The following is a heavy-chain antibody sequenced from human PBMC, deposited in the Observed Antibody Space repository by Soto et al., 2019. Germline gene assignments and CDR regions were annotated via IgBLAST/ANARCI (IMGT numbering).Heavy chain of an antibody. CDR1: GGSFSGYY. V-gene: IGHV4-34*01. Sequence: SETLSLTCAVYGGSFSGYYWSWIRQPPGKGLEWIGEINHSGSTNYNPSLKSRVTISVDTSKNQFSLKLSSVTAADTAVYYCARPKSMVYVEIDYWGQGTLVTVSS. D-gene: IGHD2-8*01. CDR2: INHSGST. J-gene: IGHJ4*02. CDR3: ARPKSMVYVEIDY.